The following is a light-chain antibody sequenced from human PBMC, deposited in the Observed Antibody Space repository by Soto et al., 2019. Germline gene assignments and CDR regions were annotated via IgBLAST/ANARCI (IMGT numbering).Light chain of an antibody. CDR3: QQLIRYPYT. V-gene: IGKV1-9*01. Sequence: DIQLTQSPSFVSASVGDRVTITCRASQGITTYLAWYQQKPGSAPNLLIYVASTLQSGVPSRFSGRGSGTEFTLTISSLQPEDVATYYCQQLIRYPYTFGQGTKVDIK. CDR2: VAS. J-gene: IGKJ2*01. CDR1: QGITTY.